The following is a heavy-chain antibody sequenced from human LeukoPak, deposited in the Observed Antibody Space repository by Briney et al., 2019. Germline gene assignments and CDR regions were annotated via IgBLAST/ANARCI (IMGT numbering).Heavy chain of an antibody. V-gene: IGHV3-66*01. Sequence: GGSLRLSCAASGFTVSSNYMSWVRQAPGMGLEWVSVIFSGGTTYYADSVKGRFTISRDNSKNTLYLQMNSLRAEDTAVYYCAKVILNHYFDYWGQGTLVTVSS. CDR2: IFSGGTT. J-gene: IGHJ4*02. CDR1: GFTVSSNY. CDR3: AKVILNHYFDY.